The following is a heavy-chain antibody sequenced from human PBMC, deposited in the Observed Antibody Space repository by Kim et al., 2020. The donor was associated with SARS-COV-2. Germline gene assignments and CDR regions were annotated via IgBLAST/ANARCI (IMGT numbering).Heavy chain of an antibody. D-gene: IGHD2-15*01. CDR2: IGTLGDA. CDR3: AVSYSGGNYRNFDY. CDR1: GFPFSTYD. J-gene: IGHJ4*02. V-gene: IGHV3-13*01. Sequence: GGSLRLSCGASGFPFSTYDMHWVRQGLGKGLEWVSGIGTLGDAYYGDSVRGRFTISRENDKSSFYLEMNNLRAGDTAVYYCAVSYSGGNYRNFDYWGQGTLVIVSS.